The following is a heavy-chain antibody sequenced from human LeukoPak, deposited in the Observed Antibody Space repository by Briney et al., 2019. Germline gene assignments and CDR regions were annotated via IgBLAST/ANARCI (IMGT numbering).Heavy chain of an antibody. CDR2: IYHSGST. CDR1: GFTFSSYG. Sequence: PGRSLRLSCAASGFTFSSYGMHWVRQPPGKGLEWIGEIYHSGSTNYNPSLKSRVTISVDKSKNQFSLKLSSVTAADTAVYYCASSGYYSRSVDYWGQGTLVTVSS. V-gene: IGHV4-4*02. J-gene: IGHJ4*02. CDR3: ASSGYYSRSVDY. D-gene: IGHD3-22*01.